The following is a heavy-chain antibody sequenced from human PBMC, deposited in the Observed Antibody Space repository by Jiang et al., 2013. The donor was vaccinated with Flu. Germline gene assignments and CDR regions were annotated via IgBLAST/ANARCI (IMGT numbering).Heavy chain of an antibody. CDR2: IYHSGST. Sequence: LEWIGSIYHSGSTYYNPSLKSRVTISVDTSKNQFSLKLSSVTAADTAVYYCARDVDTAMVWGFDLRADPWGQGTLVTVSS. D-gene: IGHD5-18*01. CDR3: ARDVDTAMVWGFDLRADP. V-gene: IGHV4-38-2*02. J-gene: IGHJ5*02.